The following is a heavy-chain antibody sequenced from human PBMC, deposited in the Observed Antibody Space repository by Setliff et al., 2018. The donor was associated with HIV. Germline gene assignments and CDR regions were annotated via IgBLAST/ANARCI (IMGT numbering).Heavy chain of an antibody. D-gene: IGHD6-19*01. Sequence: PSETLSLTCTVSSDSTSNHYWSWVRQPPGKGLEWIGYVYNTGIPSYNPSLKSRLTISVDMSQNQVSLKMRSVTAADTAVYYCARVTRSGSGWFWEHYFDSWGQGSLVTVSS. CDR1: SDSTSNHY. J-gene: IGHJ4*02. CDR3: ARVTRSGSGWFWEHYFDS. CDR2: VYNTGIP. V-gene: IGHV4-59*11.